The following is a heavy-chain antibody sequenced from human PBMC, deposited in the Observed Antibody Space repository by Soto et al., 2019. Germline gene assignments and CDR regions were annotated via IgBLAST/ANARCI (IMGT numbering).Heavy chain of an antibody. CDR2: IYHSGST. CDR3: ARDSRGNVLRFLEWLPPGYYGMDV. CDR1: GYSISSGYY. J-gene: IGHJ6*02. Sequence: PSETLSLTCAVSGYSISSGYYWGWIRQPPGKGLEWIGSIYHSGSTYYNPSLKSRVTISVDTSKNQFSLKLSSVTAADTAVYYCARDSRGNVLRFLEWLPPGYYGMDVWGQGTTVTV. V-gene: IGHV4-38-2*02. D-gene: IGHD3-3*01.